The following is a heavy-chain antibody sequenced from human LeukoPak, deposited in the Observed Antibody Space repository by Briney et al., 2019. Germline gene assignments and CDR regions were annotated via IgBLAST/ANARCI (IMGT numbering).Heavy chain of an antibody. J-gene: IGHJ4*02. CDR2: IYSGGST. V-gene: IGHV3-53*01. CDR3: ARDLSSGSRFFDY. CDR1: GFTVSSSY. D-gene: IGHD6-19*01. Sequence: GGSLRLSCAASGFTVSSSYTSWVRQAPGKGLEWVSVIYSGGSTYYAESVKGRFTISRDNSKNTLYLQMNSLRVEDTAVYYCARDLSSGSRFFDYWGQGTLVTVSS.